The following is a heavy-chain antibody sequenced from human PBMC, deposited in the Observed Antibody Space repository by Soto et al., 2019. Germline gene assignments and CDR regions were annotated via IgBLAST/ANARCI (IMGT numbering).Heavy chain of an antibody. J-gene: IGHJ5*02. V-gene: IGHV1-69*06. Sequence: GASVKVSCKASGGTFSSYAISWVRQAPGQGLEWMGGIIPIFGTANYAQKFQGRVTITADKSTSTAYMELSSLRSEDTAVYYCARPHGGATVTTIEDNWFDPWGQGTLVTVSS. CDR3: ARPHGGATVTTIEDNWFDP. CDR1: GGTFSSYA. D-gene: IGHD4-17*01. CDR2: IIPIFGTA.